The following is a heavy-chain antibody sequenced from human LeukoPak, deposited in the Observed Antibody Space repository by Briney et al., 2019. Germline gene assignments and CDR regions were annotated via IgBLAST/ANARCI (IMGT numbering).Heavy chain of an antibody. CDR1: GFTFSSYW. J-gene: IGHJ5*02. V-gene: IGHV3-74*01. Sequence: RSGGSLRLSCAASGFTFSSYWMHWVRQAPGKGLVWVSRINSDGSSTSYADSVKGRFTISRDNAKNTLYLQMNSLRAEDTAVYYCVRKKNYDSLDPWGQGTLVTVSS. CDR3: VRKKNYDSLDP. D-gene: IGHD3-3*01. CDR2: INSDGSST.